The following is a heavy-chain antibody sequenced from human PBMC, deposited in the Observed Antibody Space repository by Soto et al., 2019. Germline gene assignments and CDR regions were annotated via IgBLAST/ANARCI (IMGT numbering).Heavy chain of an antibody. CDR2: IWYDGSNK. CDR3: ARGYYDSSGPPNDY. D-gene: IGHD3-22*01. Sequence: QVQLVESGGGVVQPGRSLRLSCAASGFTFSSYGMHWVRQAPGKGLEWVAVIWYDGSNKYYADSVKGRFTISRDNSKNTLYLQMNSLRAEDTAVYYCARGYYDSSGPPNDYCGQGTLVTGSS. V-gene: IGHV3-33*01. CDR1: GFTFSSYG. J-gene: IGHJ4*02.